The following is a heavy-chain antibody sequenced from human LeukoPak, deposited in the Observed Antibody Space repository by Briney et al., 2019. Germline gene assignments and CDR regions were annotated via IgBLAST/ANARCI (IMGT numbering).Heavy chain of an antibody. CDR1: GGTFSSYA. J-gene: IGHJ4*02. Sequence: SVKVSCKASGGTFSSYAISWVRQAPGQGLEWMGRIIPILGIANYAQKFQGRVTITADKSTSTAYMELSSLRSEDTAVYYCARDNYYDSSAPWVPDYWGQGTLVTVSS. V-gene: IGHV1-69*04. CDR3: ARDNYYDSSAPWVPDY. CDR2: IIPILGIA. D-gene: IGHD3-22*01.